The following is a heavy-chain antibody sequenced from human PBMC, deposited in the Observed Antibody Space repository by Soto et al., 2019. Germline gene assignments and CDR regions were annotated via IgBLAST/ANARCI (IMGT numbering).Heavy chain of an antibody. CDR1: GYSFTSYW. Sequence: PAESRKISGKGSGYSFTSYWIGWVRQMPGKGRKWMGIIYPGDSATRYSPSFQGQVTISADKSISTAYLQWSSLKASDTAMYYCATYYYDSSGYYRQYFDYWGQGTRVTVAS. V-gene: IGHV5-51*01. CDR2: IYPGDSAT. CDR3: ATYYYDSSGYYRQYFDY. J-gene: IGHJ4*02. D-gene: IGHD3-22*01.